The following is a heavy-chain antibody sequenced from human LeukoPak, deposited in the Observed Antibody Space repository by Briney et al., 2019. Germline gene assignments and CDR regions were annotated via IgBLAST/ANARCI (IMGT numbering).Heavy chain of an antibody. V-gene: IGHV1-8*01. D-gene: IGHD3-9*01. CDR3: ARGLGDYNTDWFPVSGY. CDR1: GYTFTTYD. CDR2: MNPDSGDT. Sequence: ASVKVSCKASGYTFTTYDMTWVRQATGQGLEWMGWMNPDSGDTGYVQKFQGRVTMTRNTSISTAYMELSSLGSEDTAIYYCARGLGDYNTDWFPVSGYWGQGTLVTVSS. J-gene: IGHJ4*02.